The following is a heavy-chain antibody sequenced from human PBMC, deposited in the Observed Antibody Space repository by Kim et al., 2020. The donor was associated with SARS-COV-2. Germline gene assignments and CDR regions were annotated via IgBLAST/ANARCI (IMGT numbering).Heavy chain of an antibody. J-gene: IGHJ3*02. Sequence: ASVTVSCKASGYTFTSYGISWVRQAPGQGLEWMGWISAYNGNTNYAQKLQGRVTMTTDTSTSTAYMELRSLRSDDTAVYYCARDDVDIVATIGDAFDIWGQGTMVTVSS. CDR1: GYTFTSYG. CDR3: ARDDVDIVATIGDAFDI. CDR2: ISAYNGNT. V-gene: IGHV1-18*01. D-gene: IGHD5-12*01.